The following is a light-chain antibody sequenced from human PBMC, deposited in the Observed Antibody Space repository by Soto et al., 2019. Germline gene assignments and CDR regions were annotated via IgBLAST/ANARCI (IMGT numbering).Light chain of an antibody. V-gene: IGLV2-8*01. CDR2: EVN. CDR1: SSDVGGYNY. J-gene: IGLJ3*02. CDR3: KSYTGINNWV. Sequence: QSALTQPPSASGSPGQSVTISCTGTSSDVGGYNYVSWYQQHPGKAPKVMIYEVNKRPSGVPDRFSGSKSSNTASLTISGLQAEDEADYYCKSYTGINNWVFGGGTKVTVL.